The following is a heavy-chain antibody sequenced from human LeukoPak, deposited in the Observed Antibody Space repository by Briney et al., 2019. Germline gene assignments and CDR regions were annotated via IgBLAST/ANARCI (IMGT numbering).Heavy chain of an antibody. CDR1: GFTFSSYS. V-gene: IGHV3-21*01. CDR3: ASTHLGYCSSASCQNDY. CDR2: ISSSSSYI. D-gene: IGHD2-2*01. Sequence: PGGSLRLSCAASGFTFSSYSMNWVRQAPGKGLEWVSSISSSSSYIYYADSVKGRFTISRDNAKNSLYLQMNSLGAEDTAVYYCASTHLGYCSSASCQNDYCGQGTLVTVSS. J-gene: IGHJ4*02.